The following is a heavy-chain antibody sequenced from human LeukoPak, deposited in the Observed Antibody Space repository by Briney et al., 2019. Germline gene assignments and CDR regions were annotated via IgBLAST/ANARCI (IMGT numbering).Heavy chain of an antibody. CDR1: GGSFSGYY. CDR2: INHSGST. J-gene: IGHJ4*01. D-gene: IGHD6-13*01. V-gene: IGHV4-34*01. Sequence: SETLSLTCAVYGGSFSGYYWSWIRQPPGKGLEWIGEINHSGSTNYNPSLKSRVTISVDTSKNQFSLKLSSVTAADTAVYYCARDPAAAGPDYWGQEPWSPSPQ. CDR3: ARDPAAAGPDY.